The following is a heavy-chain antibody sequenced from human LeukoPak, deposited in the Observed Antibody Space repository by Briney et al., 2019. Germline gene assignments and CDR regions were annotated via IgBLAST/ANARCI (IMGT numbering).Heavy chain of an antibody. Sequence: GGSLRLSCAASGFTFSSYSMNWVRQAPGKGLEWVSSISSSSGYIYYADSVKGRFTISRDNAKNSLYLQMNSLRAEDTAVYYCARGSLYGDYYYYGMGVWGQGTTVTVSS. CDR3: ARGSLYGDYYYYGMGV. CDR1: GFTFSSYS. D-gene: IGHD4-17*01. CDR2: ISSSSGYI. V-gene: IGHV3-21*01. J-gene: IGHJ6*02.